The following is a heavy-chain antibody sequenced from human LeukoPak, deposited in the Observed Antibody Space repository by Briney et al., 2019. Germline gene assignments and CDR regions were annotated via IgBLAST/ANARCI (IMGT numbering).Heavy chain of an antibody. V-gene: IGHV1-2*02. CDR1: GYTFTGHY. Sequence: ASVRVSCKSSGYTFTGHYMHWMRQAPGQGLEWMGWINPNSGVTRYAQRFQGRVTMTRDTSTSTAYMELNRLKSDDTAAYYCARVAYCSTGVCPNYDYWGQGTLVTVSS. CDR2: INPNSGVT. J-gene: IGHJ4*02. CDR3: ARVAYCSTGVCPNYDY. D-gene: IGHD2-8*01.